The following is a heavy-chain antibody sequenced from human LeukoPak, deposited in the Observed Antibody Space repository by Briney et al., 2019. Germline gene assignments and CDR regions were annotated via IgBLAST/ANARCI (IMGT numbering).Heavy chain of an antibody. CDR2: FYYSGST. D-gene: IGHD6-19*01. Sequence: SETLSLTCTVSGGSISISNYYWGWLRQPPGKGLEWIGSFYYSGSTYYNPSLKSRVTISVDTSKSQISLKLSSVTAADTAVYYCARKQWVMYYFDSWGQGTLVTVSS. CDR1: GGSISISNYY. CDR3: ARKQWVMYYFDS. J-gene: IGHJ4*02. V-gene: IGHV4-39*01.